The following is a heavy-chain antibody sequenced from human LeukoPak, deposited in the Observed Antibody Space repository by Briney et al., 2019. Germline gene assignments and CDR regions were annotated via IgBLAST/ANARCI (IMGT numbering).Heavy chain of an antibody. CDR3: ARDFEGGSADY. D-gene: IGHD3-16*01. CDR1: TNSFFDYA. CDR2: ISYDGSDV. Sequence: GGSLRLSCEASTNSFFDYAMNWVRQAPGKGLEWVAVISYDGSDVYYADSVKGRFTISRDNAKNSLYLQMNSLRAEDTAVYYCARDFEGGSADYWGQGSLVTVSS. V-gene: IGHV3-30-3*01. J-gene: IGHJ4*02.